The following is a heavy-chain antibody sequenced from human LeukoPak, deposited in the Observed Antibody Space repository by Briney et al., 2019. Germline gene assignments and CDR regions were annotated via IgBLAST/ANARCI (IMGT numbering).Heavy chain of an antibody. J-gene: IGHJ4*02. V-gene: IGHV1-18*01. CDR1: DYTSSTYG. D-gene: IGHD6-19*01. CDR2: ISAYNGNT. CDR3: ARDYSSGWGVVDY. Sequence: GASVKVSCKASDYTSSTYGVSWVRQAPGQGLEWMGWISAYNGNTNYAQKFQGRLTMTTDTSTSTAYMELRSLRSDDTAVYYCARDYSSGWGVVDYWGQGTLVTVSS.